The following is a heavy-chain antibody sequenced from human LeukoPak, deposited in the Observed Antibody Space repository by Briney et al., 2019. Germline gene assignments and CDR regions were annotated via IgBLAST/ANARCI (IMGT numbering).Heavy chain of an antibody. Sequence: GGSLRLSCAASGFTVSTTYMSWVRQAPGKGLEWVSVIYSGGTTYYADSVEGRFTISRDNSKNTLYLQMNSLKTEDTAVYYCTRALGYGSGSYYVYYYYGMDVWGQGTTVTVSS. CDR1: GFTVSTTY. CDR3: TRALGYGSGSYYVYYYYGMDV. V-gene: IGHV3-53*01. J-gene: IGHJ6*02. CDR2: IYSGGTT. D-gene: IGHD3-10*01.